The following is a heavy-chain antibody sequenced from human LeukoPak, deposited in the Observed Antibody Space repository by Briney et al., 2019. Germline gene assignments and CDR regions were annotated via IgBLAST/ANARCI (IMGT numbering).Heavy chain of an antibody. V-gene: IGHV4-34*01. CDR1: GGSFSGYY. CDR3: ARSGYSSSWKRNFDY. Sequence: SETLSLTCAVYGGSFSGYYWSWIRQPPGKGLEWIGEINHSGSTNYNPSLKSRVTISVDTSKNQFSLKLSSVTAADTAVYYCARSGYSSSWKRNFDYWGQGTLVTVSS. J-gene: IGHJ4*02. CDR2: INHSGST. D-gene: IGHD6-13*01.